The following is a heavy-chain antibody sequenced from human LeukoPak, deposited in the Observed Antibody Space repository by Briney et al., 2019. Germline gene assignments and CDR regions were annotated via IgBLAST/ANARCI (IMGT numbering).Heavy chain of an antibody. V-gene: IGHV3-30-3*01. CDR1: GFTFSSYA. CDR3: ARDTAHDY. J-gene: IGHJ4*01. CDR2: ISYDGTNK. Sequence: HAGGSLRLSCAASGFTFSSYAMHWVCQAPGKGLEWVAVISYDGTNKYYADSVKGRFTISRDNSKNTLYLQMNSLRAEDTAVYYCARDTAHDYWGHGTLVTVSS. D-gene: IGHD5-18*01.